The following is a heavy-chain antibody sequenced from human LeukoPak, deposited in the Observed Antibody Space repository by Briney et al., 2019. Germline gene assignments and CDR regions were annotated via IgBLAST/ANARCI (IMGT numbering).Heavy chain of an antibody. V-gene: IGHV3-11*04. CDR3: AWGGMAAFDS. Sequence: GGSLRLSCAASGFTFSDYYMSWIRQAPGKGLEWVAYISSSSNTRYYADSVKGRFTISRDNAKNSLYLQMNSLRAEDTAVYYCAWGGMAAFDSWGQGTLVTVSS. CDR2: ISSSSNTR. CDR1: GFTFSDYY. J-gene: IGHJ4*02. D-gene: IGHD3-16*01.